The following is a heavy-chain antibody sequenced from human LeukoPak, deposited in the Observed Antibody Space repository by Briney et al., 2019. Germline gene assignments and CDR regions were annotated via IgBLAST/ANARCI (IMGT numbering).Heavy chain of an antibody. CDR2: IYTSGST. D-gene: IGHD3-22*01. V-gene: IGHV4-61*02. CDR1: GGSISSGSYY. CDR3: ARISQYYYDSSGYSFDY. Sequence: SETLPLTCTVSGGSISSGSYYWSWIRQPAGKGLEWIGRIYTSGSTNYNPSLKSRVTISVDTSKNQFSLKLSSVTAADTAVYYCARISQYYYDSSGYSFDYWGQGTLVTVSS. J-gene: IGHJ4*02.